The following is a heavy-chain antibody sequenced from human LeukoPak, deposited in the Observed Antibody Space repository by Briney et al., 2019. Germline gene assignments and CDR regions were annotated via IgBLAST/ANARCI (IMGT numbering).Heavy chain of an antibody. V-gene: IGHV1-24*01. D-gene: IGHD2-2*03. Sequence: ASVKVSCKVSGHTLTELSMHWVRLAPGKGLEWMGGFDPEDGETIYAQKFQGRVTMTEDTSTDTAYMELSSLRSEDTAVYYCATCHGFYYYMDVWGKGTTVTVSS. CDR3: ATCHGFYYYMDV. CDR1: GHTLTELS. J-gene: IGHJ6*03. CDR2: FDPEDGET.